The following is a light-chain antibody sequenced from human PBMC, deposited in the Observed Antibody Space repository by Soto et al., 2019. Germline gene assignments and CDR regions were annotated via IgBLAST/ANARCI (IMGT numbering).Light chain of an antibody. CDR2: GTS. Sequence: ETVMTQSPVTLSVSPGERATLSCRASQSVSSSYLAWYQQKPGQAPRLLIYGTSTRATGIPARFSGSGSGTEFTLTISSLQSEDFAVYYCQQYNNWPRTFGQGTKVDIK. V-gene: IGKV3-15*01. CDR3: QQYNNWPRT. CDR1: QSVSSSY. J-gene: IGKJ1*01.